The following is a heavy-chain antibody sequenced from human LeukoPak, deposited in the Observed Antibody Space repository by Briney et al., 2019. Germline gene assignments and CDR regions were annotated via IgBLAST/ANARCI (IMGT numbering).Heavy chain of an antibody. D-gene: IGHD3-10*01. CDR2: ISPYNGNT. Sequence: ASVKVSCNASGYTFTTYSITWLRQAPGQGLEWMGWISPYNGNTNYAQKLQGRITMTTDTSTNTAYMELRSLRSDDTAVYYCARGGARFGDAFDYWGQGTLVTVSS. CDR3: ARGGARFGDAFDY. CDR1: GYTFTTYS. V-gene: IGHV1-18*01. J-gene: IGHJ4*02.